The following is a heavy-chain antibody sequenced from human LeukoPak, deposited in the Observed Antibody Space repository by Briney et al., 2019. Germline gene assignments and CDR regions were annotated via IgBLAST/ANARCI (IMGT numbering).Heavy chain of an antibody. Sequence: GGSLRLSCAASGFTVSSNYMSWVRQAPGKGLEWGSVIYSGGNTYYADSVKGRFTISRDNSKNTVSLQMNSLRDEDTAVYFCAVSRIVGAVDVFDMWGQGTVVTVSS. CDR3: AVSRIVGAVDVFDM. CDR1: GFTVSSNY. CDR2: IYSGGNT. J-gene: IGHJ3*02. V-gene: IGHV3-66*01. D-gene: IGHD1-26*01.